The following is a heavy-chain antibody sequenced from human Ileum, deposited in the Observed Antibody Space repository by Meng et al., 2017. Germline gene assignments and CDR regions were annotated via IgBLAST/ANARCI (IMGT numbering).Heavy chain of an antibody. Sequence: GESLKISCVASGFTSSSYAMSWVRQAPGKGLEWVSGINSGGDVTYYADSVKGRFTISRDNSKNTLYLQMSSLRVEDTAVYFCANGNSPDYWGQGPLVTVSS. CDR3: ANGNSPDY. V-gene: IGHV3-23*01. J-gene: IGHJ4*02. D-gene: IGHD1-14*01. CDR1: GFTSSSYA. CDR2: INSGGDVT.